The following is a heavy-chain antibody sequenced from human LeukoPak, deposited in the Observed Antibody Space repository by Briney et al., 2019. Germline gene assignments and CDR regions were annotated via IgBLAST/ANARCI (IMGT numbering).Heavy chain of an antibody. CDR1: GGSISSYY. V-gene: IGHV4-59*01. CDR3: ARGVYSSSWTPPGY. D-gene: IGHD6-13*01. CDR2: IYYSGST. Sequence: SETLSLTCTVSGGSISSYYWNWIRQPPGKGLEWIGYIYYSGSTNYNPSLKSRVTISVDTSKNQFSLKLSSVTAADTAVYYCARGVYSSSWTPPGYWGQGTLVTVSS. J-gene: IGHJ4*02.